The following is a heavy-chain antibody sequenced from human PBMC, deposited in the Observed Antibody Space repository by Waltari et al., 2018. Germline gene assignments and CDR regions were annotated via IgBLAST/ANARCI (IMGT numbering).Heavy chain of an antibody. CDR3: ARVRGSYLVYFDD. D-gene: IGHD1-26*01. CDR1: GYHFIASY. V-gene: IGHV1-2*06. CDR2: IDPNTGGT. Sequence: QVQLVQSGAEVKKPGASVKVSCKASGYHFIASYIHGVRQAPGQGLEWMGRIDPNTGGTNHAQKFQGRVTMTRDTSISTVYMELSSLRSDDTAMYYCARVRGSYLVYFDDWGQGTPVTVSS. J-gene: IGHJ4*02.